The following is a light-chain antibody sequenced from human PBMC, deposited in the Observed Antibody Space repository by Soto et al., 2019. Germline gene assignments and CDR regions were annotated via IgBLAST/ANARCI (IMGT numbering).Light chain of an antibody. J-gene: IGKJ1*01. Sequence: DIQMTQSPSTLSASVGDRVTITCRASQSVSIWLAWYQQKPGKAPKLLIYKASSLESGVPSRFRGSGSGTEFNITISSLQPDDVATYYCQQYNSYTWTFGQGTMVEIK. CDR1: QSVSIW. CDR3: QQYNSYTWT. CDR2: KAS. V-gene: IGKV1-5*03.